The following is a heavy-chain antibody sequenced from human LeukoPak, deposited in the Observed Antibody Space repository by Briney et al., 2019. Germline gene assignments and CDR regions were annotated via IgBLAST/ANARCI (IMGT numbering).Heavy chain of an antibody. Sequence: SVKVSCKASGGTFSSYAISWVRQAPGQGLEWMGGIIPIFGTANYAQKFQGRVTITRDTSASTAYMELSSLRSEDTAVYYCARRGSSGYYLSYWGQGTLVTVSS. D-gene: IGHD3-22*01. CDR2: IIPIFGTA. CDR1: GGTFSSYA. J-gene: IGHJ4*02. CDR3: ARRGSSGYYLSY. V-gene: IGHV1-69*05.